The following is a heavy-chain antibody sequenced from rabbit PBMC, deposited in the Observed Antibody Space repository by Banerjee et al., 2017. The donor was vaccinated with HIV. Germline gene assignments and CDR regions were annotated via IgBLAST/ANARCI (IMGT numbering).Heavy chain of an antibody. J-gene: IGHJ3*01. D-gene: IGHD8-1*01. CDR3: ARTGSGDYNDL. Sequence: WVRQAPGKGLEWIACINTSSGNTVYASWAKGRFTISRTSSTTVTLQMTSLTAADTATYFCARTGSGDYNDLWGQGTLVTVS. V-gene: IGHV1S40*01. CDR2: INTSSGNT.